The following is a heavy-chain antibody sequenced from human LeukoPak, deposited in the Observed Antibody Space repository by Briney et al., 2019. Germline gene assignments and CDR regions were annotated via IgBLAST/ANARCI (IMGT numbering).Heavy chain of an antibody. D-gene: IGHD5-24*01. CDR3: AREWGDGYNSDAFDI. CDR1: GFTFSSYT. V-gene: IGHV3-30*04. CDR2: ISYGGSNK. J-gene: IGHJ3*02. Sequence: PGRSLRLSCAASGFTFSSYTMHWVRQAPGKGLEWVAVISYGGSNKYYADSVKGRFTISRDNSKNTLYLQMNSLRAEDTAVYYCAREWGDGYNSDAFDIWGQGTMVTVSS.